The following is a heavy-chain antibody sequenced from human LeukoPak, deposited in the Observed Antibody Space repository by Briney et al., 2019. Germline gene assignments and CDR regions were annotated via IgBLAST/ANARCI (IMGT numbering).Heavy chain of an antibody. CDR3: ATITMLRGVTIEH. Sequence: SETLSLIYTVSGDSIRTYYWSWIRQPPGKGLEWIGYIYYSGSTNYNPSLKSRVTISVDTSKNQFSLKLSSVTAADTAVYYCATITMLRGVTIEHWGEKTLVTVSA. CDR2: IYYSGST. V-gene: IGHV4-59*08. D-gene: IGHD3-10*01. CDR1: GDSIRTYY. J-gene: IGHJ1*01.